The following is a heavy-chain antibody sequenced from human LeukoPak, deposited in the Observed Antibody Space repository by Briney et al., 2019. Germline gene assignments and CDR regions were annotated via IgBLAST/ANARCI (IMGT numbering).Heavy chain of an antibody. J-gene: IGHJ3*01. CDR1: GFTFSIYW. D-gene: IGHD2-8*02. V-gene: IGHV3-7*01. CDR2: MKGDGSVK. CDR3: ARWDAYYTGGIGYSGDFAFDF. Sequence: GGSLRLSCGAAGFTFSIYWMSWGRQAPGKGLGWVAGMKGDGSVKHFLDSVEGRFTISRDNAKNSLYLQMDSLRAEDTAIYYCARWDAYYTGGIGYSGDFAFDFWGQGTLVTVSS.